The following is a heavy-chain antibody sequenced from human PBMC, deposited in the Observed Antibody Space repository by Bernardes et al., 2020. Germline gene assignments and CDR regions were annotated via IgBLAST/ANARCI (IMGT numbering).Heavy chain of an antibody. CDR3: ARDSTKRPGYSSSWYLMRGRDYYGMDV. Sequence: GGSLRLSCAASGFSFSSYEMNWVHKAPGKGLEWVSYISSSGSTIYYADSVKGRFTISRDNAKNSLYLQMNSLRAEDTAVYYCARDSTKRPGYSSSWYLMRGRDYYGMDVWGQGTTVTVSS. CDR1: GFSFSSYE. V-gene: IGHV3-48*03. J-gene: IGHJ6*02. CDR2: ISSSGSTI. D-gene: IGHD6-13*01.